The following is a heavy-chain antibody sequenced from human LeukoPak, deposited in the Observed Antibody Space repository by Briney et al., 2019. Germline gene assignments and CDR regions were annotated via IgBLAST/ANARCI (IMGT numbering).Heavy chain of an antibody. D-gene: IGHD3-3*01. CDR3: AKGYYDFWSGYQPQFDY. V-gene: IGHV3-23*01. CDR1: GFTFSSYA. CDR2: ISGSGVST. Sequence: GGSLRLSCAASGFTFSSYAMSWVRQAPGKGLEWVSAISGSGVSTYYADSVKGRFTISRDNSKNTLYLQMNSLRAEDTAVYYCAKGYYDFWSGYQPQFDYWGQGTLVTVSS. J-gene: IGHJ4*02.